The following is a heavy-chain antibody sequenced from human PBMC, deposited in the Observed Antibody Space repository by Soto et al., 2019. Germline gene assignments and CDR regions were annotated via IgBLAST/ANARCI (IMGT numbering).Heavy chain of an antibody. CDR3: ATSQKGYNWNYFDN. CDR2: VFYTGFT. Sequence: PSETLSLTCAVSGGRMNGSYYDWGWLRQSPGKGPEWIGSVFYTGFTSYNPSLESRVSVSVDTSKNQFSLKVSGVSAADTAVYYSATSQKGYNWNYFDNWGQGALVTVSS. J-gene: IGHJ4*02. CDR1: GGRMNGSYYD. V-gene: IGHV4-39*01. D-gene: IGHD1-20*01.